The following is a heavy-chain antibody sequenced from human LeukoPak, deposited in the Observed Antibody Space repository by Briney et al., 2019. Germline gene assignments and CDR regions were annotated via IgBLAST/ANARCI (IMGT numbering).Heavy chain of an antibody. D-gene: IGHD6-19*01. V-gene: IGHV3-21*01. CDR3: ARGRSSGWYSPDY. J-gene: IGHJ4*02. CDR2: ISTSSIYI. Sequence: GGSLRLSCAASGFTFSTYSMNWVRQAPGKGLEWISFISTSSIYIYYADSVKGRFTISRDNARNSLYLQMNSLRAEDTAVYYCARGRSSGWYSPDYWGQGTLVTVSS. CDR1: GFTFSTYS.